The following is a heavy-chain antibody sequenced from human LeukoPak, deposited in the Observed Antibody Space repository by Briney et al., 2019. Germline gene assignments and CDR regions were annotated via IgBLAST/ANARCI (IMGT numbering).Heavy chain of an antibody. V-gene: IGHV1-2*02. Sequence: ASLKLSCEASGFTFSGYYMHWVRQAPGQGLEWTAWINPNSGGTNYAQKFQGRVTMTRDTSISTAYMELSRLRSDDTAVYYCARDRTRTGYSSGWYHDYWGQGTLVTVSS. J-gene: IGHJ4*02. CDR3: ARDRTRTGYSSGWYHDY. CDR2: INPNSGGT. CDR1: GFTFSGYY. D-gene: IGHD6-19*01.